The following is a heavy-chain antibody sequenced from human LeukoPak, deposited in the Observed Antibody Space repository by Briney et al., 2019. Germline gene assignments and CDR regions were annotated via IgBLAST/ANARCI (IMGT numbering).Heavy chain of an antibody. V-gene: IGHV3-64*04. CDR2: IGANGGGT. CDR1: GFTFSSYA. J-gene: IGHJ4*02. D-gene: IGHD3-10*01. Sequence: GGSLRLSCSASGFTFSSYALHWVRQAPGKGLQYVSGIGANGGGTYYADLVKGRFTISRDNSKSTLYLQMNSLRAEDTAIYYCARYLVRGVIIAYFDYWGQGTLVTVSS. CDR3: ARYLVRGVIIAYFDY.